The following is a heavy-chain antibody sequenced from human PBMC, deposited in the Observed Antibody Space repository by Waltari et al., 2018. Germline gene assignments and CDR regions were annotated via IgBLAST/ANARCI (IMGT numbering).Heavy chain of an antibody. D-gene: IGHD3-22*01. CDR2: INHSGST. Sequence: VQLVQSGAEVKKPGESLKISCKGSGYSFTSYWSWIRQPPGKGLEWIGEINHSGSTNYNPSLKSRVTISVDTSKNQFSLKLSSVTAADTAVYYCATRRVVVITPDAFDIWGQGTMVTVSS. J-gene: IGHJ3*02. V-gene: IGHV4-34*08. CDR3: ATRRVVVITPDAFDI. CDR1: GYSFTSY.